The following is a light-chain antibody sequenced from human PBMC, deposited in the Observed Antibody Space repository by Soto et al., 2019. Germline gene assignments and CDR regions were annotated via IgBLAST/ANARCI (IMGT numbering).Light chain of an antibody. CDR2: ANN. J-gene: IGLJ1*01. CDR3: QSYDNSLSAYV. V-gene: IGLV1-40*01. Sequence: QSVLTQPPSVSGAPGQRVTVSCTGSSCNIGAGSDVHWYQQLPGTAPKLLIFANNNRPSGVPDRFSGSKSGTSASLAITGLQADDEADYYCQSYDNSLSAYVFXTGTKVTVL. CDR1: SCNIGAGSD.